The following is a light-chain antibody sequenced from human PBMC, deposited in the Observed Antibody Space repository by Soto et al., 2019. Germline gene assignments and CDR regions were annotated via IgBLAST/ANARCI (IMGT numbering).Light chain of an antibody. Sequence: QSALTQPPSASGSPGQSVTISCTGTTSDVGGYNYVSWYQQHPGKAPKLMIYGVSKRPSGVPDRFSGSKSGNTASLTVSGLQADDEADYYCSSYAGSNIVVFGGGTKLTVL. CDR1: TSDVGGYNY. J-gene: IGLJ2*01. V-gene: IGLV2-8*01. CDR3: SSYAGSNIVV. CDR2: GVS.